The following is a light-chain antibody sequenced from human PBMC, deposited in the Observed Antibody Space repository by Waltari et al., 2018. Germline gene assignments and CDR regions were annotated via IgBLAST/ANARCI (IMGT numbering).Light chain of an antibody. J-gene: IGLJ3*02. CDR1: SSDIGNYNL. CDR3: CSYAGSSISV. Sequence: QSALTQTATVSGSPGQSITISCTVTSSDIGNYNLDHWYQQHPAQAPKLIIDDIKKRPSGVSNPFAGSKSGNTASLTISGLQAADEADYYCCSYAGSSISVFGGGTRLTVL. V-gene: IGLV2-23*02. CDR2: DIK.